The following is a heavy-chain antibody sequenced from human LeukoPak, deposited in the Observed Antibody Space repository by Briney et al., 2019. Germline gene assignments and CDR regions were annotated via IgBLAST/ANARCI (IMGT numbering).Heavy chain of an antibody. CDR1: GYTFTNYY. J-gene: IGHJ3*02. D-gene: IGHD5-24*01. CDR3: ARIRDGYNDAYDI. V-gene: IGHV1-46*01. CDR2: INPGGGNT. Sequence: ASVKVSCKASGYTFTNYYIHWVRQAPGQGLEWMGLINPGGGNTNYAQNFQGRVTMTRDTSASTIYMELSSLRSEDTAIYYCARIRDGYNDAYDIWGQGTVVTVPS.